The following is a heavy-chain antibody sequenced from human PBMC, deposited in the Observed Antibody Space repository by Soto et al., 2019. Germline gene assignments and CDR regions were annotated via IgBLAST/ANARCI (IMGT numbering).Heavy chain of an antibody. CDR2: FYYSGST. CDR3: TRGNFFGDYVGFDY. D-gene: IGHD4-17*01. V-gene: IGHV4-61*01. CDR1: GGSVSSGRYY. Sequence: TLSLTCTVSGGSVSSGRYYWSWIRQPPGKGLEWIGYFYYSGSTNYNPSLKSRVTISVDTSKNQFSLKLSSVTAADTAVYYCTRGNFFGDYVGFDYWGQGTLVTVSS. J-gene: IGHJ4*02.